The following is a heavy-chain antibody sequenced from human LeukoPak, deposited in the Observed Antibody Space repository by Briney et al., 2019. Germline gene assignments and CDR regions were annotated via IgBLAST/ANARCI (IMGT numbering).Heavy chain of an antibody. D-gene: IGHD5-18*01. J-gene: IGHJ3*02. Sequence: PSETLSLTCTVSGGSISSSSYYWGWIRQPPGKGLEWIGSIYYSGSTYYNPSLKSRVTISVDTSKNQFSLKLSSVTAADTAVYYCARHIFLEYSYGSPDDAFDIWGQGTMVTVSS. V-gene: IGHV4-39*01. CDR3: ARHIFLEYSYGSPDDAFDI. CDR2: IYYSGST. CDR1: GGSISSSSYY.